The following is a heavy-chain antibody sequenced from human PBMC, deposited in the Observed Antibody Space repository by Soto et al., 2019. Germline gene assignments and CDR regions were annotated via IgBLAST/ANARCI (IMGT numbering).Heavy chain of an antibody. CDR1: TFSSYS. CDR2: ISSSSSTI. Sequence: TFSSYSMNWVRQAPGKGLEWVSYISSSSSTIYYADSVKGRFTISRDNAKNSLYLQMNSLRAEDTAVYYCARDMEGDYENFNWFDPWGQGTLVTVSS. CDR3: ARDMEGDYENFNWFDP. J-gene: IGHJ5*02. V-gene: IGHV3-48*01. D-gene: IGHD4-17*01.